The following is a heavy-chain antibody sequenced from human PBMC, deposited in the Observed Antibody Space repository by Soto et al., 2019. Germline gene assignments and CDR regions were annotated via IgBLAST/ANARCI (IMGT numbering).Heavy chain of an antibody. Sequence: PSETLSLTCTVSGCSISRYYWNWIRQPPGKGLEWIGYIYYSGSTNYNPSLKSRVTISVDTSKNQFSLKLSSVTAADTAVYYCARDPGSGSYYGWFDPWGQGTLVTVPS. V-gene: IGHV4-59*01. CDR2: IYYSGST. D-gene: IGHD3-10*01. CDR1: GCSISRYY. CDR3: ARDPGSGSYYGWFDP. J-gene: IGHJ5*02.